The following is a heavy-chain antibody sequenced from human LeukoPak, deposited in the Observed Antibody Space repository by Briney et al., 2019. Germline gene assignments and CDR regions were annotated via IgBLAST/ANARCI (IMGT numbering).Heavy chain of an antibody. V-gene: IGHV3-7*03. J-gene: IGHJ4*02. CDR2: IKEDGSSQ. CDR3: VKDSGWFHFDS. Sequence: GGSLRLSCVASGFTFSHSWMTWVRQAPGKGLEWVGHIKEDGSSQNYADSVKGRFTISGDNAKSSLHLQMNGLRAEDTAMYYCVKDSGWFHFDSWGQGTLVTVSS. CDR1: GFTFSHSW. D-gene: IGHD6-19*01.